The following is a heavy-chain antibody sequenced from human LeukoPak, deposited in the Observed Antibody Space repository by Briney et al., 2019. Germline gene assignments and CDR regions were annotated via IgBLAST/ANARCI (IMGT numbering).Heavy chain of an antibody. J-gene: IGHJ4*02. Sequence: ASVKVSCKASGWSFSSYAISWVRQAPGQGLEWMGGIIPIFGSANSAQKFQGGVTITTAKSTNTAYMELSSMRSEDTAVYYCARTVHRPAFVWEPLGYFDYWGQGTLVTVSS. CDR2: IIPIFGSA. V-gene: IGHV1-69*05. D-gene: IGHD1-26*01. CDR1: GWSFSSYA. CDR3: ARTVHRPAFVWEPLGYFDY.